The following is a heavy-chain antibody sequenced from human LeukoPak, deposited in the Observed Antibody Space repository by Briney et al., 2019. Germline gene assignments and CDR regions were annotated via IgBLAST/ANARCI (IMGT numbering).Heavy chain of an antibody. CDR2: INTDNGNT. V-gene: IGHV1-18*01. CDR3: ARDLVDGVGAPGAY. Sequence: ASVKVSCKASGYTFTNYGITWMRQAPGQGLEWMGWINTDNGNTNYAQKLQGRVTITTDTSTSTAYMELRSLRSDDTAVFYCARDLVDGVGAPGAYWGQGALVTVSS. J-gene: IGHJ4*02. D-gene: IGHD1-26*01. CDR1: GYTFTNYG.